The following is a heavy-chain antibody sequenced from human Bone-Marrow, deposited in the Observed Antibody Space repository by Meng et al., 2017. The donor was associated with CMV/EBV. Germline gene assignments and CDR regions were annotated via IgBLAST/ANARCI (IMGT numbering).Heavy chain of an antibody. CDR3: ARDLRSGGGDSGSGWVY. D-gene: IGHD1-26*01. CDR2: IMQDGSEK. V-gene: IGHV3-7*01. Sequence: GGSLRLSCAASGFTFSSYWMSWVRQAPGKGLEWVANIMQDGSEKYYVDSVKGRFTISRDNAKNSRYLQMNSLRVEDTAVYYCARDLRSGGGDSGSGWVYWGHGTLVTVSS. J-gene: IGHJ4*03. CDR1: GFTFSSYW.